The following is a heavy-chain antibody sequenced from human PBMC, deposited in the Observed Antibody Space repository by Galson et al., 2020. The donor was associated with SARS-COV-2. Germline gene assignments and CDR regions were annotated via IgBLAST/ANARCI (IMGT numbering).Heavy chain of an antibody. Sequence: ASVKVSCKASGYTFTSYGISWVRQAPGQGLEWMGWISGYNGKTNYAQKLQGRVTMTTDTSTSTAYMELRSLRSDDTAVYYCARVGSLAVAGSLFDYWGQGTLVTVSS. CDR3: ARVGSLAVAGSLFDY. CDR2: ISGYNGKT. D-gene: IGHD6-19*01. J-gene: IGHJ4*02. CDR1: GYTFTSYG. V-gene: IGHV1-18*04.